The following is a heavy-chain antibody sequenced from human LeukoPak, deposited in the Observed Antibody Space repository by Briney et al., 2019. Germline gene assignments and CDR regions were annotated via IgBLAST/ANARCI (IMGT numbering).Heavy chain of an antibody. D-gene: IGHD6-19*01. Sequence: GASVKVSCKAFGYTFTSNYMHWVRQAPGQGPEWMGVISPSGGSTTYAQKFQGRVTITADESTSTAYMELSSLRSEDTAVYYCARAGEVYNSGSYLEYWGQGTLVTVSS. J-gene: IGHJ4*02. CDR1: GYTFTSNY. CDR2: ISPSGGST. V-gene: IGHV1-46*01. CDR3: ARAGEVYNSGSYLEY.